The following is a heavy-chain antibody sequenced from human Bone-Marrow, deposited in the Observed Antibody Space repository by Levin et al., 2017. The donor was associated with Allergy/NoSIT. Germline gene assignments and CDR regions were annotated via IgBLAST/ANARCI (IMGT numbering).Heavy chain of an antibody. V-gene: IGHV4-59*01. J-gene: IGHJ4*02. Sequence: SETLSLTCKVSGYSISTYYWTWIRQPPGKGPEWIGYIHHSGSTNYNPSLKSRVTISIDTAKNQFSLNLTSVTAADTAVYYCARSPRGTVDYWGQGTLVTVSS. D-gene: IGHD1-7*01. CDR1: GYSISTYY. CDR2: IHHSGST. CDR3: ARSPRGTVDY.